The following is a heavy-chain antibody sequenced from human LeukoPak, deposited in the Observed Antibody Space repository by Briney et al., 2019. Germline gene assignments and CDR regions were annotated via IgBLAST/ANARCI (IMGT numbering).Heavy chain of an antibody. D-gene: IGHD3-10*01. Sequence: ASVKVSCKASGYTFTSYYMHWVRQAPGQGLEWMGIINPSGGSTSYAQKFQGRVTMTRDMSTSTVYMELSSLRSADTAVYYCARGEPLLWFGELSGYMDVWGKGTTVTVSS. J-gene: IGHJ6*03. CDR3: ARGEPLLWFGELSGYMDV. V-gene: IGHV1-46*01. CDR2: INPSGGST. CDR1: GYTFTSYY.